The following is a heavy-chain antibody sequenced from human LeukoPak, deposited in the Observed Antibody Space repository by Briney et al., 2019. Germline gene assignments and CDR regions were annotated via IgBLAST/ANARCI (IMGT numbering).Heavy chain of an antibody. CDR2: RFSSGIT. V-gene: IGHV4-61*02. D-gene: IGHD6-13*01. CDR3: ARDGYGSSMDV. CDR1: GGSISSGDYY. Sequence: SQTLSLTCTVSGGSISSGDYYWSWIRQPAGKGLEWIGRRFSSGITNYNPSLKSRVSMSVDTSKNQFSLKLTSVTAADTAVYYCARDGYGSSMDVWGKGTTVTVSS. J-gene: IGHJ6*03.